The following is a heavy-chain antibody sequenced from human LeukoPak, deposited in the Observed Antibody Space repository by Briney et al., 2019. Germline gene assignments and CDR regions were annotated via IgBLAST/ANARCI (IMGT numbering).Heavy chain of an antibody. CDR2: FDPEDGET. Sequence: GASVKVSCKVSGYTLTELSMHWVRQAPGKGLEWMGGFDPEDGETIYAQKFQGRVTMTEDTSTDTAYMELSSLRSEDTAVYYCASPPTYYYDSSGYYYFDYWGQGTLVTVSS. CDR1: GYTLTELS. CDR3: ASPPTYYYDSSGYYYFDY. V-gene: IGHV1-24*01. J-gene: IGHJ4*02. D-gene: IGHD3-22*01.